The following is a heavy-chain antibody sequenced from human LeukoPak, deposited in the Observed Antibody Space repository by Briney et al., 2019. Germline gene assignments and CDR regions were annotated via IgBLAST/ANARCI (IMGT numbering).Heavy chain of an antibody. CDR3: TRHPMDY. CDR1: GFTFSIYG. Sequence: GGSLRLSCAASGFTFSIYGMNWVRQASGKGLEWVGRIRSKANSYATAYAASVKGRFTISRDDSKNTAYLQMNSLKTEDTAVYYCTRHPMDYWGQGTLVTVSS. J-gene: IGHJ4*02. CDR2: IRSKANSYAT. V-gene: IGHV3-73*01.